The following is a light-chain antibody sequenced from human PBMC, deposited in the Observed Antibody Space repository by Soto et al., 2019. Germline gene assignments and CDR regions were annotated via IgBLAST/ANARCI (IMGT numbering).Light chain of an antibody. Sequence: EIVLTQSPATLSLSPGERATLSCRASQSVSSHLAWFQQRPGQAPRLLIYDASNRATGIPARFSGRGSGTDFTLTISSLEPEDSAVYYCQQRHMWPITFGQGTRLEIK. V-gene: IGKV3-11*01. CDR3: QQRHMWPIT. CDR2: DAS. J-gene: IGKJ5*01. CDR1: QSVSSH.